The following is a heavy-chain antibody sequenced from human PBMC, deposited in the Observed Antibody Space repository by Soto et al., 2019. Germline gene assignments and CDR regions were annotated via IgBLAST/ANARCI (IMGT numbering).Heavy chain of an antibody. CDR2: IIPIFGTA. Sequence: SVKVSCKASGGTFSSYAISWVRQAPGQGLEWMGGIIPIFGTANYAQKFQGRVTITADESTSTAYMELSSLRSEDTAVYYCARAYYYDTSGLIWFDPWGQGTLVTVSS. CDR1: GGTFSSYA. CDR3: ARAYYYDTSGLIWFDP. D-gene: IGHD3-22*01. V-gene: IGHV1-69*13. J-gene: IGHJ5*02.